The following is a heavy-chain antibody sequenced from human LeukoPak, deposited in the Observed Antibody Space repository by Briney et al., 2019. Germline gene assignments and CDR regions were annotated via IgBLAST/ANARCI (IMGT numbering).Heavy chain of an antibody. J-gene: IGHJ4*02. Sequence: PGGSLRLSCAASGFTFSSYAMSWVRQAPGKGLEWVSAISGSGNSTYYADSVKGRFTISRDSSKNTLYLQMNSLRAEDTAVYYCAKAQLLGGDYWGQGTLVTVSS. D-gene: IGHD2-2*01. CDR1: GFTFSSYA. CDR2: ISGSGNST. V-gene: IGHV3-23*01. CDR3: AKAQLLGGDY.